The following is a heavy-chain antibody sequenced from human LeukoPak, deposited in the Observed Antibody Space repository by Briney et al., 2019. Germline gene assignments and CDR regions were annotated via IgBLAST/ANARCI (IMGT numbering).Heavy chain of an antibody. Sequence: GGSLRLSCVGSGFSFGSYAMSWVRQAPGKGLEWVSLISGSGGVTYYADSVKGRFTISRDNSKNTLYLQMNSLRAEDTATYYCAKEWDGSGTRLGWFDPWGQGTLVTVSS. J-gene: IGHJ5*02. CDR3: AKEWDGSGTRLGWFDP. CDR1: GFSFGSYA. D-gene: IGHD3-10*01. CDR2: ISGSGGVT. V-gene: IGHV3-23*01.